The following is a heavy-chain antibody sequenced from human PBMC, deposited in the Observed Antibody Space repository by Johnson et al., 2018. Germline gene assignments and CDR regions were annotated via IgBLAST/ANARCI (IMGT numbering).Heavy chain of an antibody. D-gene: IGHD2-2*02. Sequence: WVRQAPGKGLVWVSRINGDGSTTSSADSVKGRFTISRDNAKNTLYLQMNSLRAEDTAVYYCARGPYCRSASCYRDYYYYYGLDVWGQGTTVTVSS. J-gene: IGHJ6*02. CDR2: INGDGSTT. V-gene: IGHV3-74*01. CDR3: ARGPYCRSASCYRDYYYYYGLDV.